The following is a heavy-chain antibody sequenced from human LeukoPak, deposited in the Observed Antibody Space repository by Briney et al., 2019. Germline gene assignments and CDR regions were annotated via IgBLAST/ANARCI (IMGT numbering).Heavy chain of an antibody. J-gene: IGHJ4*02. D-gene: IGHD3-22*01. Sequence: SETLSLTCTVSGGSISSYYWSWIRQPAGKGLEWIGRIYTSGSTDYNPSLESRVTMSVDTSKNQFSLKLSSVTAADTAVYYCARDRTYYYDSSGHLFFDYWGQGTLVTVSS. CDR2: IYTSGST. V-gene: IGHV4-4*07. CDR1: GGSISSYY. CDR3: ARDRTYYYDSSGHLFFDY.